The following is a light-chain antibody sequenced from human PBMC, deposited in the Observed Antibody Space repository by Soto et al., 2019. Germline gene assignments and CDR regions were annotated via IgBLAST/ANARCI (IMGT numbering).Light chain of an antibody. Sequence: DIQVTQSPSSLSASVGDRVTITCRASQDISHYLAWFQQKPGKAPSSLIYATSSLQSGVPSKFSGSGSGTDFTLTISSLQPEDFATYYCQQYNSYPYTFGQGTKLEIK. CDR1: QDISHY. CDR3: QQYNSYPYT. V-gene: IGKV1-16*02. J-gene: IGKJ2*01. CDR2: ATS.